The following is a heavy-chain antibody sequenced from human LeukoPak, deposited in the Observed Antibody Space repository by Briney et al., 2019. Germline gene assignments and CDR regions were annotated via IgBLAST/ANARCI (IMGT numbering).Heavy chain of an antibody. Sequence: ASVKVSCKASGYTFTSYAMHWVRQAPGQRLEWMGWINAGNGNTKYSQKFQGRATITRDTSASTAYMELSSLRSEDTAVYYCARDGDLLWFGELSSSNWFDPWGRGTLVTVSS. D-gene: IGHD3-10*01. V-gene: IGHV1-3*01. CDR1: GYTFTSYA. J-gene: IGHJ5*02. CDR2: INAGNGNT. CDR3: ARDGDLLWFGELSSSNWFDP.